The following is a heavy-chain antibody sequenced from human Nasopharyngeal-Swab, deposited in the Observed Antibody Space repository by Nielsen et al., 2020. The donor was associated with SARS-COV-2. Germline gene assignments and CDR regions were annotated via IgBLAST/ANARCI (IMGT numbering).Heavy chain of an antibody. CDR3: ARGGGRDIVVVPAAVPISFDY. Sequence: GGSLRLSCAASGFTVSSNYMSWVRQAPGKGLEWVSVIYSGGSTYYADSVKGRFTISRDNSKNTLYLQMNSLRAEDTAVYYCARGGGRDIVVVPAAVPISFDYWGQGTLVTVSS. CDR2: IYSGGST. V-gene: IGHV3-53*01. CDR1: GFTVSSNY. D-gene: IGHD2-2*01. J-gene: IGHJ4*02.